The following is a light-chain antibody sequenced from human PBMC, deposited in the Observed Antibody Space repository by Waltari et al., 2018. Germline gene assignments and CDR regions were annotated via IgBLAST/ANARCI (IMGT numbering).Light chain of an antibody. Sequence: QSALTQPASVSGSPGQSITIPCTGPSSAVGAYNYVSWYQHHPGKAPKIMIYQVSNRPSGVSNRLSGSKSGNTASLTISGLQAEDEGDYYCSSYTTSGTFVFGGGTKLTVL. J-gene: IGLJ2*01. V-gene: IGLV2-14*01. CDR3: SSYTTSGTFV. CDR2: QVS. CDR1: SSAVGAYNY.